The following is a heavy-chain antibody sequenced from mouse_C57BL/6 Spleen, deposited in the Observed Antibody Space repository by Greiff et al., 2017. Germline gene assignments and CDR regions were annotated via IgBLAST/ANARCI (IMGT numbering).Heavy chain of an antibody. CDR3: TSVYYDYDGAWFAY. D-gene: IGHD2-4*01. CDR1: GFTFSSYA. V-gene: IGHV5-9-1*02. Sequence: EVKLVESGEGLVKPGGSLKLSCAASGFTFSSYAMSWVRQTPEKRLEWVAYISSGGDYIYYADTVKGRFTISRDNARNTLYLQMSSLKSEDTARYCCTSVYYDYDGAWFAYWGQGTLVTVSA. J-gene: IGHJ3*01. CDR2: ISSGGDYI.